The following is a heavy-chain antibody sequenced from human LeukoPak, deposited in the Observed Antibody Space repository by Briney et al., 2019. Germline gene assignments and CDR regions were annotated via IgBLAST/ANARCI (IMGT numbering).Heavy chain of an antibody. V-gene: IGHV3-21*01. Sequence: GGSLRLSCAASGFTFGSYSMNWVRQAPGKGLEWVSSISSSSSYIYYADSVKGRFTISRDNAKNSLYLQMNSLRAEDTAVYYCARVPSSGYSSGWYSYWGQGTLVTVSS. CDR3: ARVPSSGYSSGWYSY. J-gene: IGHJ4*02. D-gene: IGHD6-19*01. CDR1: GFTFGSYS. CDR2: ISSSSSYI.